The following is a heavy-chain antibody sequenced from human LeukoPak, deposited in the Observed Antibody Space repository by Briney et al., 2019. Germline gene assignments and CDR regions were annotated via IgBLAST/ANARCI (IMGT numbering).Heavy chain of an antibody. J-gene: IGHJ5*02. CDR1: GGSISSYY. D-gene: IGHD3-9*01. V-gene: IGHV4-59*01. Sequence: SETLSLTCTVSGGSISSYYWSWIRQPPGKGLEWIGYIYYSGSTNYNPSLKSRVTISVDTSKNQFSLKLTSVTAADTAVYYCARDGSDILTGYYANWFDPWGQGTLVTVSS. CDR3: ARDGSDILTGYYANWFDP. CDR2: IYYSGST.